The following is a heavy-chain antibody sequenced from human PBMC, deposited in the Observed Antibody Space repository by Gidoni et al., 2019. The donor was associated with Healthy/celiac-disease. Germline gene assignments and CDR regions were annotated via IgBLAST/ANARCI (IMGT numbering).Heavy chain of an antibody. Sequence: QVQLVQSGAEVKKPGASVTVSCMASGYTFTSYYMHWVRQAPGQGLEWMGIINPSGGSTSYAQKFQGRVTMTRDTSTSTVYMELSSLRSEDTAVYYCARGGAAQIVVVPNFDYWGQGTLVTVSS. D-gene: IGHD2-21*01. CDR1: GYTFTSYY. CDR2: INPSGGST. V-gene: IGHV1-46*03. CDR3: ARGGAAQIVVVPNFDY. J-gene: IGHJ4*02.